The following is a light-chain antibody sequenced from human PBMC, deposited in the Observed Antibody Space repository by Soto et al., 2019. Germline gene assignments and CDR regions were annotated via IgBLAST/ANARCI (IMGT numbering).Light chain of an antibody. J-gene: IGKJ2*01. V-gene: IGKV1-5*03. CDR1: QSISSW. Sequence: DIQMTQSPSTLSASVGDRVTITCRASQSISSWLAWYQQKPGKAPKLLIYKASSLESGVPSRFSGSESGTEFTLTTSSLQPDDFATYYCQQYNSYSPYTFGQGTKLEIK. CDR3: QQYNSYSPYT. CDR2: KAS.